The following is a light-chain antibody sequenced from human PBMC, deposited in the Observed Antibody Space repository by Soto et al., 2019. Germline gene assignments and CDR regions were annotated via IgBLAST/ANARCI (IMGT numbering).Light chain of an antibody. Sequence: QSVLTQPPSASETPGQRVTISCSGSSSNIGSNTVNWYQHLPGTAPKLLIYGNTQRPSGVPDRFSGSKSDTSASLAISGLQSEDEADYYCAAWDDSLNGVVFGGGTKVTVL. V-gene: IGLV1-44*01. CDR2: GNT. CDR3: AAWDDSLNGVV. J-gene: IGLJ2*01. CDR1: SSNIGSNT.